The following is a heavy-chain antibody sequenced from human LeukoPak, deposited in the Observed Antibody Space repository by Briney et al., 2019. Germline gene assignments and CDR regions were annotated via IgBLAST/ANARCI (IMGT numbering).Heavy chain of an antibody. V-gene: IGHV3-53*04. CDR2: IYSGGST. CDR1: GFTVSSNY. D-gene: IGHD2-15*01. J-gene: IGHJ5*02. Sequence: GGSLRLSCAGSGFTVSSNYMSWVRQAPGKGLEWVSVIYSGGSTYYADSVKGRFTISRHNSKNTLYLQMNSLRAEDTAVYYCARGVVVAATRGDNWFDPWGQGTLVTVSS. CDR3: ARGVVVAATRGDNWFDP.